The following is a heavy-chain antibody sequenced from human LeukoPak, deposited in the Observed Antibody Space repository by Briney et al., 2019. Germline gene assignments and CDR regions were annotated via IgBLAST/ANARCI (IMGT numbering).Heavy chain of an antibody. V-gene: IGHV4-34*01. J-gene: IGHJ5*02. D-gene: IGHD6-13*01. CDR3: ARGVEYSSSWYVGFDP. CDR2: INHSGST. Sequence: SENLSLTCAVYGGSFSGYYWSWIRQPPGKGLEWIGEINHSGSTNYNPSLKSRVTISVDTSKNQFSLKLSSVTAADTAVYYCARGVEYSSSWYVGFDPWGQGTLVTVSS. CDR1: GGSFSGYY.